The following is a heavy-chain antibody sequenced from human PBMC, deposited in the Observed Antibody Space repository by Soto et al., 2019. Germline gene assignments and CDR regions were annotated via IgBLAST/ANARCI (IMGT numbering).Heavy chain of an antibody. CDR2: ISYDGSNK. J-gene: IGHJ5*02. CDR1: GFTFSSYA. V-gene: IGHV3-30-3*01. CDR3: ARDPYCSSTSCSRTGWFDP. Sequence: SLRLSCAASGFTFSSYAMHWVRQAPGKGLEWVAVISYDGSNKYYADSVKGRFTISRDNSKNTLYLQMNSLRAEDTAVYYCARDPYCSSTSCSRTGWFDPWGQGTLVTVSS. D-gene: IGHD2-2*01.